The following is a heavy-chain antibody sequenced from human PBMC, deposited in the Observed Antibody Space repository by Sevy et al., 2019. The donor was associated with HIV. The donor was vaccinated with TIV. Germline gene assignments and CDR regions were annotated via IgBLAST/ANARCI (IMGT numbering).Heavy chain of an antibody. D-gene: IGHD6-13*01. CDR1: GFSLSTYW. CDR3: VRAIAADGSF. J-gene: IGHJ1*01. CDR2: IKQDGSVK. Sequence: GGSLRLSCAASGFSLSTYWMSWVRQAPGKGLEWVANIKQDGSVKYYVDSVKGRFTISRDNARNFLYLQMNSLRAEDTAPYYCVRAIAADGSFWGQGTLVTVSS. V-gene: IGHV3-7*01.